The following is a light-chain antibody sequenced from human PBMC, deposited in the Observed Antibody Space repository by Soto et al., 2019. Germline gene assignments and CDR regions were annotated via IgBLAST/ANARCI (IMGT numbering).Light chain of an antibody. Sequence: IVVTQSPCTLSLSPGERATLSCRASQSVSSRYLAWYQQKPGQAPRLPMYDASSRATGIPDRFSGSGSETDFTLTISRLEPEDFAVYFCQHYGISRTFGQGTKVDIK. CDR2: DAS. CDR1: QSVSSRY. V-gene: IGKV3-20*01. J-gene: IGKJ1*01. CDR3: QHYGISRT.